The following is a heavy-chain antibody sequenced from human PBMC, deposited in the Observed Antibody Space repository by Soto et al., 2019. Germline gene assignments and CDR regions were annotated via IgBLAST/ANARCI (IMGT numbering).Heavy chain of an antibody. Sequence: PGESLKISCKGSGYSFTSYWISWVRQMPGKGLEWMGRIDPSDSYTNYSPSFQGHVTISADKSISTAYLQWSSLKASDTAMYYCARRDYSYGNNWVYGMGVWGQGTTVTVSS. CDR2: IDPSDSYT. CDR3: ARRDYSYGNNWVYGMGV. J-gene: IGHJ6*02. D-gene: IGHD5-18*01. V-gene: IGHV5-10-1*01. CDR1: GYSFTSYW.